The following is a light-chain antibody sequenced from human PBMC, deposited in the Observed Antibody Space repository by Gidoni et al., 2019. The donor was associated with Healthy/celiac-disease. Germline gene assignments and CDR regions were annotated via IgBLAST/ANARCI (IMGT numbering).Light chain of an antibody. CDR1: SSDVGGYNY. V-gene: IGLV2-14*01. CDR3: SSYTSSSTLVV. Sequence: QSALTQTASVSGSPAQSITISCTGTSSDVGGYNYVSWYQQHPGKAPKLMLYEVSNRPSGVSNRFSGSKSGNTASLTISGLQAEDEADYYCSSYTSSSTLVVFGGGTKLTVL. CDR2: EVS. J-gene: IGLJ2*01.